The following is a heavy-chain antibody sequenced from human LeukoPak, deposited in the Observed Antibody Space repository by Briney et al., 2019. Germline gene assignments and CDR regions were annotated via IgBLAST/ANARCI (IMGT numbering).Heavy chain of an antibody. V-gene: IGHV3-30*18. Sequence: GRSLRLSCAASGFTFSTYGMHWVRQAPGKGLEWVAVISYDGSNEYYADSVKGRFTIPRDNSENTLYLQMSSLRAEDTAVYYCAKEFNRGLPDYWGQGTLVTVPS. CDR3: AKEFNRGLPDY. D-gene: IGHD2-21*01. J-gene: IGHJ4*02. CDR2: ISYDGSNE. CDR1: GFTFSTYG.